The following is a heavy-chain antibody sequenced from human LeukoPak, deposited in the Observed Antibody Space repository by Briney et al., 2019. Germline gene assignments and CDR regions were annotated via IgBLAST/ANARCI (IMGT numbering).Heavy chain of an antibody. Sequence: PSETLSLTCAVYGGSFSGYYWSWIRQPPGKGLEWIGEINHSGSTNYNPSLKSRVTISVDTSKNQFSLKLSSVTAADTAVYHCVTMVRDVWGQGTTVTVSS. J-gene: IGHJ6*02. D-gene: IGHD3-10*01. CDR1: GGSFSGYY. CDR2: INHSGST. V-gene: IGHV4-34*01. CDR3: VTMVRDV.